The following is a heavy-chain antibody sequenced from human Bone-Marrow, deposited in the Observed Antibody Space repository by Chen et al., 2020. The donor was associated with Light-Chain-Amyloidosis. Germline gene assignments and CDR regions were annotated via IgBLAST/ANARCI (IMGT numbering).Heavy chain of an antibody. Sequence: EVQLVESGGGLVQPGGSRRLSCATSGFNFSSFGMSWVRQAPGNGLEWVSTVSGSTVSTYYAGAVKGRFIISRDNSKSTLYLQMNSLRAGDTAVYFCTRKGGYFDFWGQGSLVTVSS. V-gene: IGHV3-23*04. CDR1: GFNFSSFG. D-gene: IGHD3-10*01. CDR2: VSGSTVST. CDR3: TRKGGYFDF. J-gene: IGHJ4*02.